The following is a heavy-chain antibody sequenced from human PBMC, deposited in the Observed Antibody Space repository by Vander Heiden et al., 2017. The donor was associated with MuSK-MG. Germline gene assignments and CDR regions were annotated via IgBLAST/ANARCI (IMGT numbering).Heavy chain of an antibody. CDR2: ISYDGSNK. D-gene: IGHD2-21*01. V-gene: IGHV3-30*01. CDR3: GRGLYSSGLLCYY. CDR1: GFTFRSYA. J-gene: IGHJ4*02. Sequence: QVQLVESGRGVVQPGRSLRLSCAASGFTFRSYAMHWVRQAPGKGLEWVAVISYDGSNKYYADSVKGRFTISRYNAKYTMYLQMERLRADDTAVYCCGRGLYSSGLLCYYWVEGTLGAVSS.